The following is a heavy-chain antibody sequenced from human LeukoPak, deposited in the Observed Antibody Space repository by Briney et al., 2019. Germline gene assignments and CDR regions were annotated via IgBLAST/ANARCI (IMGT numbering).Heavy chain of an antibody. Sequence: GGSLRLSCAASGFTFSDYSMNWVRQTPGKGLEWVASTSSGSSWIYYADSVRGRFTISRDNAKNLLYLQMNSLRVEDTAVYFCARGGVDYYGSGTYYLMYYFDYWGQGALVTVSS. CDR1: GFTFSDYS. D-gene: IGHD3-10*01. CDR3: ARGGVDYYGSGTYYLMYYFDY. CDR2: TSSGSSWI. J-gene: IGHJ4*02. V-gene: IGHV3-21*04.